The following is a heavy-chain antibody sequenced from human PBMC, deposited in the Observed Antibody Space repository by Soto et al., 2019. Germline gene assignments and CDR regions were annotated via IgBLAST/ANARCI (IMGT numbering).Heavy chain of an antibody. CDR2: ISGSGGST. CDR3: ANRHDSSSSIY. D-gene: IGHD6-13*01. J-gene: IGHJ4*02. Sequence: EVQLLESGGGLVQPGGSLRLSCAASGFTFSSYAISWVRQAPGKGLEWVSAISGSGGSTYYADSVKGRVTISRDNSKNPLYVQMTSLRAEDTAVYYCANRHDSSSSIYWGQGTLVTVSS. V-gene: IGHV3-23*01. CDR1: GFTFSSYA.